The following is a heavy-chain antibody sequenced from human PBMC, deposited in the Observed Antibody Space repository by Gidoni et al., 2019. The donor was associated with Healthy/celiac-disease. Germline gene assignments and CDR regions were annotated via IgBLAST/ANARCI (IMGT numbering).Heavy chain of an antibody. CDR3: ARDLDCSSTSCPLSY. Sequence: QVQLVQSGAAVKKPGSSVKVSCKASGGTFSSYAISWVRQAPGQGLEWMGGIIPIFGTANYAQKFQGRVTITADESTSTAYMELSSLRSEDTAVYYCARDLDCSSTSCPLSYWGQGTLVTVSS. V-gene: IGHV1-69*01. J-gene: IGHJ4*02. CDR1: GGTFSSYA. CDR2: IIPIFGTA. D-gene: IGHD2-2*01.